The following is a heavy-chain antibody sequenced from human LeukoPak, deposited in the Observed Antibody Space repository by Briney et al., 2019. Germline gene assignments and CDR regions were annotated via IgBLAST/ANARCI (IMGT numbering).Heavy chain of an antibody. CDR2: IYYSGST. J-gene: IGHJ5*02. V-gene: IGHV4-39*01. Sequence: PSETLSLTCTVSGGSISSSSYYWGWIRQPPGKGLEWIGSIYYSGSTHYNPSLKSRVTISVDTSKNQFSLKLSSVTAADTAVYYCARRRGDYVRWFDPWGQGTLVTVSS. CDR1: GGSISSSSYY. D-gene: IGHD4-17*01. CDR3: ARRRGDYVRWFDP.